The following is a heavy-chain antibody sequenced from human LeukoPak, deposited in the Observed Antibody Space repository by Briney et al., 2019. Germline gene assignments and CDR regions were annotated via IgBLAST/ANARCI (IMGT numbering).Heavy chain of an antibody. J-gene: IGHJ6*02. CDR3: SRAGSSPYYYYGMDV. V-gene: IGHV3-53*01. CDR1: GLTVSSNY. Sequence: GGSLRLSCAASGLTVSSNYMSWVRQAPGKGLEWVSLIYSSGSTYYADSVKGRFTISRDNSKNTLFLQMNSLTAEDTAMYYCSRAGSSPYYYYGMDVWGQGTTVTVSS. D-gene: IGHD6-6*01. CDR2: IYSSGST.